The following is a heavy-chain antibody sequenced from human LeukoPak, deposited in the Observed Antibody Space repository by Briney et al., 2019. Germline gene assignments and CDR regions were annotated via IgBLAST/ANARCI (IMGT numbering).Heavy chain of an antibody. V-gene: IGHV4-59*01. J-gene: IGHJ4*02. CDR2: IYYSGST. CDR1: GGSISSYY. CDR3: ARSGMCSGGSCYPDNFDY. Sequence: PSETLSLTCTVSGGSISSYYWSWIRQPPGKGLEWIGYIYYSGSTNYNPSLKSRVTISVDTSKNQFSLKLSSVTAADTAVYYCARSGMCSGGSCYPDNFDYWGQGTLVTVSS. D-gene: IGHD2-15*01.